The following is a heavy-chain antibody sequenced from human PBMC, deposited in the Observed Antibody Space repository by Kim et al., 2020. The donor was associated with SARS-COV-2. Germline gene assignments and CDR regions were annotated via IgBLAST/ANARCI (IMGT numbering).Heavy chain of an antibody. CDR1: GFTFSSYG. D-gene: IGHD1-26*01. V-gene: IGHV3-30*18. J-gene: IGHJ2*01. CDR3: AKDSSGSYWGHFDL. Sequence: GGSLRLSCAASGFTFSSYGMHWVRQAPGKGLEWVAVISYDGSNKYYADSVKGRFTISRDNSKNTLYLQMNSLRAEDTAVYYCAKDSSGSYWGHFDLWGRG. CDR2: ISYDGSNK.